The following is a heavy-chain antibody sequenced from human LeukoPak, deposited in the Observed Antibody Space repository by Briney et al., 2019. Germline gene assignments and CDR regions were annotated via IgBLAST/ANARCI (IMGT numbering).Heavy chain of an antibody. J-gene: IGHJ4*02. Sequence: ASVKVSCKASGYTFTSYGISWVRQAPGQGLEWMGWSSAYNGNTNYAQKLQGRVTMTTDTSTSTAYMELRSLRSDDTAVYYCARDFGRHPYGSGSGGNYFDYWGQGTLVTVSS. CDR2: SSAYNGNT. CDR3: ARDFGRHPYGSGSGGNYFDY. CDR1: GYTFTSYG. D-gene: IGHD3-10*01. V-gene: IGHV1-18*01.